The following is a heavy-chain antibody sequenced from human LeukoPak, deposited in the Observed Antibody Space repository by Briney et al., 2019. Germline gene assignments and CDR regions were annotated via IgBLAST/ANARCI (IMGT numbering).Heavy chain of an antibody. CDR3: ARGGLRGSGYYYYYMDV. CDR2: IYHSGST. V-gene: IGHV4-34*01. D-gene: IGHD3-10*01. Sequence: PSETLSLTCAVYGGSFSGYYWSWIRQPPGKGLEWIGEIYHSGSTNYNPSLKSRVTISVDTSKNQFSLKLSSVTAADTAVYYCARGGLRGSGYYYYYMDVWGKGTTVTVSS. CDR1: GGSFSGYY. J-gene: IGHJ6*03.